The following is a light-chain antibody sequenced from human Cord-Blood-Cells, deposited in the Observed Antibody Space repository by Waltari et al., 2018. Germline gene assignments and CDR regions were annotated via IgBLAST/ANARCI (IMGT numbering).Light chain of an antibody. CDR2: DAS. CDR1: QDISNY. Sequence: TPMPPSPSSLFAPAVDPVSYTCQASQDISNYLNWYQQKPGKAPKLLIYDASNLETGVPSRFSGSGSGTDFTCTISSLQPEDIATYYCQQYDNLPRTFGQGTKLEIK. J-gene: IGKJ2*01. CDR3: QQYDNLPRT. V-gene: IGKV1-33*01.